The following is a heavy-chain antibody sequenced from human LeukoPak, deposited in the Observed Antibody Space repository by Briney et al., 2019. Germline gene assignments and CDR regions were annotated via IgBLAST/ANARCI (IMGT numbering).Heavy chain of an antibody. J-gene: IGHJ4*02. CDR3: ARVLYNWDFYFDY. D-gene: IGHD1-7*01. Sequence: GASVKVSCKASGGTFSSYAISWVRQAPGQGLEWMGWINPNSGGTNSAEKFQGRVTMTRDTSISTAYMELSRLTSDDTAVYYCARVLYNWDFYFDYWGQGTLVTVSS. CDR2: INPNSGGT. CDR1: GGTFSSYA. V-gene: IGHV1-2*02.